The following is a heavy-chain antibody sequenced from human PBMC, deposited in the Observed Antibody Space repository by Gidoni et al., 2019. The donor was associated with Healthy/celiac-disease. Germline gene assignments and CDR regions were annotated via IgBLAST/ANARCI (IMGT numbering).Heavy chain of an antibody. CDR1: GFTVSSNY. Sequence: EVQLVESGGGLVQPGGSLRLSCAASGFTVSSNYMSWVRQAPGKGLEWVSVIYSGGSTYYADSGKGRFTISRHNSKNTLYLQMNSLRAEDTAVYYCASSSGWYADAFDIWGQGTMVTVSS. CDR2: IYSGGST. CDR3: ASSSGWYADAFDI. J-gene: IGHJ3*02. V-gene: IGHV3-53*04. D-gene: IGHD6-19*01.